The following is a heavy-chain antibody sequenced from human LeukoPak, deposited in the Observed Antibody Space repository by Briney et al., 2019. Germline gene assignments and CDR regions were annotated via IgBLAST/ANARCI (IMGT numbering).Heavy chain of an antibody. Sequence: GGSLRLSCAASGSTFSSYWMHWVRQAPGKGLVWVSRINSDGSSTSYADSVKGRFTISRDNAKNTLYLQMNSLRAEDTAVYYCARALHRGDYVWGSIDFDYWGQGTLVTVSS. CDR1: GSTFSSYW. J-gene: IGHJ4*02. V-gene: IGHV3-74*01. CDR2: INSDGSST. D-gene: IGHD3-16*01. CDR3: ARALHRGDYVWGSIDFDY.